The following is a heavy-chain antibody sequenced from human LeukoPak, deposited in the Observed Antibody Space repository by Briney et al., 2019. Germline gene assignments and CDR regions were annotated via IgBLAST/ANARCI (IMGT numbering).Heavy chain of an antibody. CDR1: GGTFISYA. D-gene: IGHD4-11*01. V-gene: IGHV1-69*01. CDR3: ARVYGNLQAYGY. Sequence: SVKVSCKASGGTFISYAISWVRQAPGQGLEWMGGIIPIFGTANYAQKFQGRVTITADESTSTAYMELSSLRSEDTAVYYCARVYGNLQAYGYWGQGTLVTVSS. CDR2: IIPIFGTA. J-gene: IGHJ4*02.